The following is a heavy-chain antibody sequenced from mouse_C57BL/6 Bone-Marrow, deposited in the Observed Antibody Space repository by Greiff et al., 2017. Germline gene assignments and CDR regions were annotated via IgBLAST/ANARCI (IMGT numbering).Heavy chain of an antibody. V-gene: IGHV14-4*01. D-gene: IGHD1-1*01. CDR2: IDPENGDT. Sequence: EVMLVESGAELVRPGASVKLSCTASGFNIKDDYMHWVKQRPEQGLEWIGWIDPENGDTEYASKFQGKATITADTSSNTAYLQLSSLTSEDTAVYYCTFTGMDYWGQGTSVTVSS. CDR1: GFNIKDDY. CDR3: TFTGMDY. J-gene: IGHJ4*01.